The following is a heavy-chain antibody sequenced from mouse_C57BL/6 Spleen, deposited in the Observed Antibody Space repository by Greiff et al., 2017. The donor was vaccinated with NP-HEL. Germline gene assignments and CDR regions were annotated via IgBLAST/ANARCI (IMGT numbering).Heavy chain of an antibody. CDR2: ISSGSSTI. V-gene: IGHV5-17*01. CDR1: GFTFSDYG. J-gene: IGHJ2*01. Sequence: EVKLVESGGGLVKPGGSLKLSCAASGFTFSDYGMHWVRQAPEKGLEWVAYISSGSSTIYYADTVKGRFTISRDNAKNTLFLQMTSLRSEDTAMYYCARRRGNWDYFDYWGQGTTLTVSS. CDR3: ARRRGNWDYFDY. D-gene: IGHD4-1*01.